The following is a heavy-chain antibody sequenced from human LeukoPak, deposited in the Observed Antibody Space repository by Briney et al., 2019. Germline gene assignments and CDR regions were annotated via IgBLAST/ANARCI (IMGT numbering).Heavy chain of an antibody. CDR2: ISSSSSYI. D-gene: IGHD5-12*01. V-gene: IGHV3-21*01. CDR3: ARAYSGYDLIPAY. CDR1: GFTFSSYS. Sequence: PGGSLRLSCAASGFTFSSYSKNWVRQAPGKGLEWVSSISSSSSYIYYADSVKGRFTISRDNAKNSLYLQMNSLRAEDTAVYYCARAYSGYDLIPAYWGQGTLVTVSS. J-gene: IGHJ4*02.